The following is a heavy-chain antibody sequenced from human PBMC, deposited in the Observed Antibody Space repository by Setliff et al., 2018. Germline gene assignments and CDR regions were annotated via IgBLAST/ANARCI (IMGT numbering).Heavy chain of an antibody. J-gene: IGHJ6*03. D-gene: IGHD3-22*01. CDR3: ARIFKYYYDSSGLDGPHYMDV. Sequence: PGGSLRLSCAASGFTFSSYWMSWVRQAPGKGLEWVANINQDGSEKYYVDSVKGRFTISRDNAKNSLYLQMNSLRADDTAVYYCARIFKYYYDSSGLDGPHYMDVWGEGTMVTVSS. CDR1: GFTFSSYW. V-gene: IGHV3-7*01. CDR2: INQDGSEK.